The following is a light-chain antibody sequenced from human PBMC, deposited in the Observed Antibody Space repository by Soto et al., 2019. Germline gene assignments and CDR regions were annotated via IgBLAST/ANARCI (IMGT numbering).Light chain of an antibody. CDR2: DDN. J-gene: IGLJ1*01. Sequence: QSVLTQPPSVSPAPEQKVTISCSGSSSNIGGNSVSWYQQLPGTAPKLLIYDDNKRPSGIPDRFSGSKSGTSATLGITGFQTGDEADYYCGSWDSSLSAYVFGTGTKGTVL. CDR3: GSWDSSLSAYV. V-gene: IGLV1-51*01. CDR1: SSNIGGNS.